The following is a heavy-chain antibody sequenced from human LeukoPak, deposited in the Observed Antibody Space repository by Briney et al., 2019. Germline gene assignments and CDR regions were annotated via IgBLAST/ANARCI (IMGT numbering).Heavy chain of an antibody. CDR3: ARDPNILTGYYYYYGMDV. CDR2: IWYDGSNK. D-gene: IGHD3-9*01. CDR1: GFTFSNYG. J-gene: IGHJ6*02. Sequence: GGSLRLSCAGSGFTFSNYGVHWVRQAPGKGLEWVAVIWYDGSNKYYADSVKGRFTISRDNSKNTLYLQMNSLRAEDTAVYYCARDPNILTGYYYYYGMDVWGQGTTVTVSS. V-gene: IGHV3-33*08.